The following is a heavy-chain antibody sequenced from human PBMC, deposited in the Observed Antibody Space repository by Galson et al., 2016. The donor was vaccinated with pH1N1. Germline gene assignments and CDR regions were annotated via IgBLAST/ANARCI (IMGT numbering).Heavy chain of an antibody. CDR1: GFTFSRYW. CDR3: ARDRGFLSVTTSAFHM. CDR2: IKQDGSEK. Sequence: SLRLSCAASGFTFSRYWMSWVRQAPGEGLEWVANIKQDGSEKNYVDSVKGRFTVSRDNAKNSLYLQMNSLRGGDTAVYYCARDRGFLSVTTSAFHMWGQGTMVTVSS. V-gene: IGHV3-7*03. D-gene: IGHD4-17*01. J-gene: IGHJ3*02.